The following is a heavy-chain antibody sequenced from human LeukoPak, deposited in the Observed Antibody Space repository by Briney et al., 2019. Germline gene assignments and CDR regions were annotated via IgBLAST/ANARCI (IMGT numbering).Heavy chain of an antibody. D-gene: IGHD2-2*01. CDR1: GGSISSSSYY. J-gene: IGHJ5*02. Sequence: SETLPLTCTVSGGSISSSSYYWGWIRQPPGKGLEWIGSIYYSGSTYYNPSLKSRVTISVDTSKNQFSLKLSTVTAADTAVYYCARHGLRYCSSTSCYPLNWFDPWGQGTLVTVSS. CDR2: IYYSGST. V-gene: IGHV4-39*01. CDR3: ARHGLRYCSSTSCYPLNWFDP.